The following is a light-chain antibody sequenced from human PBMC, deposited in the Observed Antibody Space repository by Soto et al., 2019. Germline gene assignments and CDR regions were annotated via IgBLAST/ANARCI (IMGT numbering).Light chain of an antibody. CDR3: QSSDRSLSVYVV. J-gene: IGLJ2*01. CDR2: GNS. CDR1: SSNIGAGYD. Sequence: QSVLTQPPSVSGAPGQRVTISCTGSSSNIGAGYDVHWYQQLPGTAPKLLIYGNSNRPSGVPDRFSGSKSGTTASLAITGVQAEDEADDYCQSSDRSLSVYVVFGGGTKLTVL. V-gene: IGLV1-40*01.